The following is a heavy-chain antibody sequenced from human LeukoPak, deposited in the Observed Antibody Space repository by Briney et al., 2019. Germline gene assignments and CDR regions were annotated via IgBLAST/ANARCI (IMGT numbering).Heavy chain of an antibody. CDR2: IYYSGST. D-gene: IGHD2-15*01. V-gene: IGHV4-39*01. J-gene: IGHJ5*02. CDR1: GGSISGYY. CDR3: ARTHRVVYNWSDP. Sequence: SETLSLTCTASGGSISGYYWGWIRQPPGKGLEWIGSIYYSGSTYYNPSLKSRVTISVDTSKNQFSLKLSSVTAADTAVYYCARTHRVVYNWSDPWGQGTLVTVSS.